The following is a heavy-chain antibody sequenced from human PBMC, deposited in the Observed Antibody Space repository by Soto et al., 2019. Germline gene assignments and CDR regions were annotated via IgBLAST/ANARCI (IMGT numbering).Heavy chain of an antibody. D-gene: IGHD3-3*01. CDR2: LYHTGRT. CDR1: GGSFKSGSYY. V-gene: IGHV4-61*01. J-gene: IGHJ4*02. CDR3: ARDFDYFDX. Sequence: EALSLPCTVSGGSFKSGSYYWSWIRQPPGKGLEWIGYLYHTGRTDYNPSLKSRVSISMDTSKNQFSLDLDSVAPADTAVYFCARDFDYFDXWGQGTLVTVSX.